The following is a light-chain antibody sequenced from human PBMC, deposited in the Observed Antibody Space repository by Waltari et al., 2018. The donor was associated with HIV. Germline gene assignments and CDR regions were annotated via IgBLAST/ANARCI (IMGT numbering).Light chain of an antibody. Sequence: QSALTQPASVSGSPGQWVTISCSGTDNDIAASNHVSWYQLPPGKAPKLIIYDVTYRPSGVSDRFSGSKSGNAASLTISGLQPEDEGDYFCASYRTAYTMVFGGGTRLTV. J-gene: IGLJ2*01. V-gene: IGLV2-14*03. CDR1: DNDIAASNH. CDR3: ASYRTAYTMV. CDR2: DVT.